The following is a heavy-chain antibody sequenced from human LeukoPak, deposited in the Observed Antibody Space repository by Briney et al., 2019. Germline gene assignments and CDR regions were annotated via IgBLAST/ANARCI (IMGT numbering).Heavy chain of an antibody. CDR3: AREGPSFWSGPDYGMDV. D-gene: IGHD3-3*01. V-gene: IGHV4-61*08. Sequence: SETLSLTCTVSGGSISSGGYYWSWIRQHPGKGLEWIGYIYYSGSTNYNPSLKSRVTISVDTSKNQFSLKLSSVTAADTAVYYCAREGPSFWSGPDYGMDVWGQGTTVTVSS. J-gene: IGHJ6*02. CDR1: GGSISSGGYY. CDR2: IYYSGST.